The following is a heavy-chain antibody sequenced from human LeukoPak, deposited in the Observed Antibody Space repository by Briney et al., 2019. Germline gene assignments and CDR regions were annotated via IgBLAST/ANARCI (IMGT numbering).Heavy chain of an antibody. V-gene: IGHV1-46*01. D-gene: IGHD3-22*01. Sequence: ASVKVSCKASGYTFTSYYMLWVRQAPGQGLEWVGIINPSGGSTSYAQKFQGRVTMTRDTSTSTVYMELSSLRSEDTAVYYCARESLNYYDSSGYYYSYWGQGTLVTVSS. CDR1: GYTFTSYY. J-gene: IGHJ4*02. CDR3: ARESLNYYDSSGYYYSY. CDR2: INPSGGST.